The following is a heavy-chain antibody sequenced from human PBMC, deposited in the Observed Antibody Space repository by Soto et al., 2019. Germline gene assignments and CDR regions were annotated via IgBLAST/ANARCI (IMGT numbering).Heavy chain of an antibody. CDR1: GGTFSSYA. CDR3: ANFKGVVVPAAPYYYGMDV. V-gene: IGHV1-69*13. D-gene: IGHD2-2*01. Sequence: SVKVSCKASGGTFSSYAISWVRQAPGQGLEWMGGIIPIFGTANYAQKLQGRVTITADESTSTAYMELSSLRSEDTAVYYCANFKGVVVPAAPYYYGMDVWGQGTTVTVSS. J-gene: IGHJ6*02. CDR2: IIPIFGTA.